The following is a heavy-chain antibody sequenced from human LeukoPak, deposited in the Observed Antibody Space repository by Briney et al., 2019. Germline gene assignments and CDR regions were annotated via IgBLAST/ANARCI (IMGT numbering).Heavy chain of an antibody. CDR3: ARALGAAAADNQN. D-gene: IGHD6-13*01. Sequence: GASVKVSCKASGYTFTGYYMHWVRQAPGQGLEWMGWTNPNSGDTHYAQNFQGRVTMTGDTSISTAYMELSSLRSDDTAVYYCARALGAAAADNQNWGQGTLVTVSS. CDR1: GYTFTGYY. V-gene: IGHV1-2*02. CDR2: TNPNSGDT. J-gene: IGHJ1*01.